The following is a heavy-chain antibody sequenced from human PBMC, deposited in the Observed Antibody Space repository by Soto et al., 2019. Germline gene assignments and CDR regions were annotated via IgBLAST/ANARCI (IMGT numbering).Heavy chain of an antibody. CDR3: ARSYGRVVRGVIIYYFDY. CDR2: IYYSGST. D-gene: IGHD3-10*01. V-gene: IGHV4-61*01. Sequence: SETLSLTCTVSGGSVSSGSYYWSWIRQPPGKGLEWIGYIYYSGSTNYNPSLKSRVTISVDTSKNQFSLKLSSVTAADTAVYYCARSYGRVVRGVIIYYFDYWGQGTLVTVSS. CDR1: GGSVSSGSYY. J-gene: IGHJ4*02.